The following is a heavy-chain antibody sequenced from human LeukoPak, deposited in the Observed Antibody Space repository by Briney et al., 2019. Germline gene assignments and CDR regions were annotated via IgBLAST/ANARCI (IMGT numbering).Heavy chain of an antibody. Sequence: QPGGSLRLSCAASGFTFSSYAMSWVRQAPGKGLEWVSAISGSGGSTYYADSVKGRFTISRDKSKNTLYLQMNSLRAEDTAVYYCAKVKGGSYYFDYWGQGTLVTVSS. D-gene: IGHD1-26*01. V-gene: IGHV3-23*01. CDR1: GFTFSSYA. CDR2: ISGSGGST. CDR3: AKVKGGSYYFDY. J-gene: IGHJ4*02.